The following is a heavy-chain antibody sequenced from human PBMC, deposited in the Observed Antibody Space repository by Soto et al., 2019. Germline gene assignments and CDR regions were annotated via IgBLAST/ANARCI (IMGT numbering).Heavy chain of an antibody. Sequence: PGGSLRLSCAASGFTFSSYSMNWVRQAPGKGLEWVSYISSSSSTIYYADSVKGRFTISRDNAKNSLYLQMNSLRAEDTAVYYCARDGVYYYGSGNDYWGQGTLVTGSS. V-gene: IGHV3-48*01. J-gene: IGHJ4*02. CDR2: ISSSSSTI. CDR1: GFTFSSYS. CDR3: ARDGVYYYGSGNDY. D-gene: IGHD3-10*01.